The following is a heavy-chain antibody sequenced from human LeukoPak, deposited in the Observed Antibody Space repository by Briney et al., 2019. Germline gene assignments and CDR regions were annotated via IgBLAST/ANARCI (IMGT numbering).Heavy chain of an antibody. Sequence: RTGTSLRLSCAASGFPFSSYGMHWVRQAPGKGLEWVASLVYDARSDYANPVKGRFSISRDDSKNTLFLDMSNLRVEDTALYSCARALRAAFDFWGQGVLVTVSS. CDR3: ARALRAAFDF. CDR2: LVYDARS. V-gene: IGHV3-33*01. D-gene: IGHD6-25*01. J-gene: IGHJ4*02. CDR1: GFPFSSYG.